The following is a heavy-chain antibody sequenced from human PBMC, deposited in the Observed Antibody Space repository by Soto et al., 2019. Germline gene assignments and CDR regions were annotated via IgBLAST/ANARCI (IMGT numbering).Heavy chain of an antibody. Sequence: QVQLVQSGAEVKNPGASVKVSCKTSGDTFTGYYMHWVRQAPGQGLEWMGWINPHSGATDYAQTLQGRVSRTTDTSISTSYMGLSSLRSNRTAFYYCARGYSTGWYASVFFDYWGQGPLVSVSS. D-gene: IGHD6-19*01. J-gene: IGHJ4*02. CDR3: ARGYSTGWYASVFFDY. CDR1: GDTFTGYY. V-gene: IGHV1-2*02. CDR2: INPHSGAT.